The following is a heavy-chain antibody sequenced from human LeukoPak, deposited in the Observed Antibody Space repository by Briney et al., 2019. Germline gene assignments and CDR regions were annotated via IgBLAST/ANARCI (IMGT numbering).Heavy chain of an antibody. V-gene: IGHV3-23*01. Sequence: TGGSLRLSCAASGFTFSSYAMSCVRQAPGKGLEWVSAISGSGGSTYYADSVKGRFTISRDNSKNTLYLQMNSLRAEDTDVYYCAKDPKTYSSSSDAFDIWGQGTMVTVSS. CDR3: AKDPKTYSSSSDAFDI. CDR2: ISGSGGST. CDR1: GFTFSSYA. J-gene: IGHJ3*02. D-gene: IGHD6-6*01.